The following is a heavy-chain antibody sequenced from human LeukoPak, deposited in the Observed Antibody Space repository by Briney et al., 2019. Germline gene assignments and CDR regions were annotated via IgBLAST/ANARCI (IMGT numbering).Heavy chain of an antibody. D-gene: IGHD3-22*01. CDR1: GYTFTGYY. V-gene: IGHV1-2*02. Sequence: ASVKVSCKASGYTFTGYYMHWVRQAPGQGLEWMGWINPNSGGTNYAQKFQGRVTMTRDTSISTAYMELSRLRSDDTAVYYCARVGYYDSSGYYSYYYGMDVWGQGTTVTVSS. J-gene: IGHJ6*02. CDR3: ARVGYYDSSGYYSYYYGMDV. CDR2: INPNSGGT.